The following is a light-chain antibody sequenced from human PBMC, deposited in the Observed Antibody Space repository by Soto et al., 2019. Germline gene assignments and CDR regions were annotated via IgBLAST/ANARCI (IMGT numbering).Light chain of an antibody. Sequence: GDRVTITCRASQSISSWLAWYQQKPGKAPKLLIYDASSLESGVPSRFSGSGSGTEFTLTISSLQPDDFATYYCQQSYNTPYTFGQGTRLEIK. CDR2: DAS. V-gene: IGKV1-5*01. CDR1: QSISSW. CDR3: QQSYNTPYT. J-gene: IGKJ5*01.